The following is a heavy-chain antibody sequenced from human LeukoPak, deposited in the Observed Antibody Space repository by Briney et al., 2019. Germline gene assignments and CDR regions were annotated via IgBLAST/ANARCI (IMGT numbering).Heavy chain of an antibody. CDR1: GFTFKNAW. CDR3: ASEDIVVVPAATPFDY. V-gene: IGHV3-23*01. CDR2: ISGSGGST. Sequence: GGSLRLSCAASGFTFKNAWMSWVRQAPGKGLEWVSAISGSGGSTYYADSVKGRFTISRDNSKNTLYLQMNSLRAEDTAVYYCASEDIVVVPAATPFDYWGQGTLVTVSS. D-gene: IGHD2-2*01. J-gene: IGHJ4*02.